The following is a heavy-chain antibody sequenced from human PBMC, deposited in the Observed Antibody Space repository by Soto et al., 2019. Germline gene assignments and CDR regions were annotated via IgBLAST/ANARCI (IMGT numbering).Heavy chain of an antibody. CDR2: INHSGST. Sequence: PSETLSLTCAVYGGSFSGYYWSWIRQPPGKGLEWIGEINHSGSTNYNPSLKSRVTISVDTSKNQFSLKLSSVTAADTAVYYCARGRVATIGYYYYYGMDVWGQGTTVTVS. V-gene: IGHV4-34*01. D-gene: IGHD5-12*01. CDR3: ARGRVATIGYYYYYGMDV. CDR1: GGSFSGYY. J-gene: IGHJ6*02.